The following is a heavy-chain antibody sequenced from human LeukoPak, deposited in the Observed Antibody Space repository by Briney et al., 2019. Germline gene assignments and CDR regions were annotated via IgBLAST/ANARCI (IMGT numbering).Heavy chain of an antibody. CDR2: IYPGDSVT. CDR3: ARPDRGISSGFDY. Sequence: GESLQISCKGSGYTFTNYWIGWVRQTPGKGLEWMGIIYPGDSVTRYSPSFQGQVTISADKSISTAYLQWSSLKASDTALYYCARPDRGISSGFDYWGQGTLVTVSS. D-gene: IGHD6-19*01. CDR1: GYTFTNYW. J-gene: IGHJ4*02. V-gene: IGHV5-51*01.